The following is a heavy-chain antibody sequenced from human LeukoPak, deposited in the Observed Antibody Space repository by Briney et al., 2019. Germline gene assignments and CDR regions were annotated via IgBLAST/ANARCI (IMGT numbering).Heavy chain of an antibody. CDR1: RFTFSTSA. CDR2: ISYDGSNK. CDR3: AKGDCSGGSCYPLPSWFDP. J-gene: IGHJ5*02. Sequence: GGSLRLSCAASRFTFSTSAMHWVRQAPGKGLEWVAVISYDGSNKYYADSVKGRFAISRDNSKNTLYLQMNSLRAEDTAVYYCAKGDCSGGSCYPLPSWFDPWGQGTLVTVSS. D-gene: IGHD2-15*01. V-gene: IGHV3-30*09.